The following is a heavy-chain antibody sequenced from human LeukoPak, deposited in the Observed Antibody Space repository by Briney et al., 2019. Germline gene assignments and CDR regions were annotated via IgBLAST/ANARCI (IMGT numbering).Heavy chain of an antibody. Sequence: SETLTLTCTVSGGSISSYYWSWIRQPAGKGLEWIGRIYTSGSTNYNHSLKSRVTMSVDTSKNQFSLKLSSVTAADTAVYYCASEVAAAGTFDYWGQGTLVTVSS. CDR2: IYTSGST. J-gene: IGHJ4*02. V-gene: IGHV4-4*07. D-gene: IGHD6-13*01. CDR1: GGSISSYY. CDR3: ASEVAAAGTFDY.